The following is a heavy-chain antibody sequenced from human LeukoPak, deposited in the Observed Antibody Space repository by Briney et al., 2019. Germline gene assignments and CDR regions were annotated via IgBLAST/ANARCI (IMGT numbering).Heavy chain of an antibody. CDR2: ISYDGSNK. CDR3: AKGSNYKPDDY. D-gene: IGHD3-10*01. V-gene: IGHV3-30*18. J-gene: IGHJ4*02. Sequence: GGSLRLSCAASGFTFSSYGMHWVRQAPGKGLEWVAVISYDGSNKYYADSVKGRFTISRDNSKNTLCLQMNSLRAEDTAVYYCAKGSNYKPDDYWGQGTLVTVSS. CDR1: GFTFSSYG.